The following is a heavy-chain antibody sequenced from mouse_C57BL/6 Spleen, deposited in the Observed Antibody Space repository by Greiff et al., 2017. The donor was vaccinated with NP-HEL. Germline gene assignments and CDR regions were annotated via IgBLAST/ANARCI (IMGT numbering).Heavy chain of an antibody. J-gene: IGHJ4*01. Sequence: QVQLQQSGAELVKPGASVKISCKASGYAFSSYWMNWVKQRPGKGLEWIGQIYPGDGDTNYNGKFKGKATLTADKSSSTAYMQLSSLTSEDSAVYFCASDIYYYVMDDWGQGTSVTVYS. CDR2: IYPGDGDT. CDR1: GYAFSSYW. CDR3: ASDIYYYVMDD. V-gene: IGHV1-80*01.